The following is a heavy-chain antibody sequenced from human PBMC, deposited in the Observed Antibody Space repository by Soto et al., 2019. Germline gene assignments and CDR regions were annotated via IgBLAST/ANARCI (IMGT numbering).Heavy chain of an antibody. CDR3: GRDDYGIFPY. J-gene: IGHJ4*02. CDR1: GYSISAYY. D-gene: IGHD3-10*01. V-gene: IGHV1-2*02. CDR2: IDPKNGGT. Sequence: QVQLVQSGTEVKKPGASVKVSCQASGYSISAYYIHWVRQAPGQGLEWMGWIDPKNGGTVSAQKFQGRLTMTRDTSISTVYMDLSVLTSDDTALYYCGRDDYGIFPYWGQGSLVTVSS.